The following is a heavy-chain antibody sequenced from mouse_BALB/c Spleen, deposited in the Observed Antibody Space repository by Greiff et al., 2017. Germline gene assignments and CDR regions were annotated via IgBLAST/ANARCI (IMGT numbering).Heavy chain of an antibody. J-gene: IGHJ2*01. Sequence: EVKLMESGPGLVKPSQSLSLTCSVTGYSITSGYYWNWIRQFPGNKLEWMGYISYDGSNNYNPSLKNRISITRDTSKNQFFLKLNSVTTEDTATYYCARLGMEYFDYWGQGTTLTVSS. V-gene: IGHV3-6*02. CDR1: GYSITSGYY. CDR2: ISYDGSN. CDR3: ARLGMEYFDY. D-gene: IGHD2-10*02.